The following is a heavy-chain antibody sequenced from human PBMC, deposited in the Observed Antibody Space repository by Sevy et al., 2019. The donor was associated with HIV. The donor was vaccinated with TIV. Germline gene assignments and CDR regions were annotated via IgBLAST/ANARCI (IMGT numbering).Heavy chain of an antibody. CDR3: ARRLVPTPYGMDV. J-gene: IGHJ6*02. CDR1: GYTFTNYA. D-gene: IGHD6-19*01. Sequence: ASVKVSCKASGYTFTNYAMNWVRQAPGQGLEWMGWINTNTGNPTYAQGFTGRFVFSLDTSVSTAYLQISSLKAEETAVYYCARRLVPTPYGMDVWGRGTKVTVSS. CDR2: INTNTGNP. V-gene: IGHV7-4-1*02.